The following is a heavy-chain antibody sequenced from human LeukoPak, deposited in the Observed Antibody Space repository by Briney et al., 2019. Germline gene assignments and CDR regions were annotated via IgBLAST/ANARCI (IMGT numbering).Heavy chain of an antibody. D-gene: IGHD3-22*01. V-gene: IGHV1-2*04. J-gene: IGHJ3*02. CDR3: ARETERSPDYYDSSGYYSEVHDAFDI. Sequence: ASVKVSCKASGYTFTGYYMHWVRRAPGQGLEWMGWINPNSGGTNYAQKFQGWVTMTRDTSISTAYMELSRLRSDDTAVYYCARETERSPDYYDSSGYYSEVHDAFDIWGQGTMVTVSS. CDR1: GYTFTGYY. CDR2: INPNSGGT.